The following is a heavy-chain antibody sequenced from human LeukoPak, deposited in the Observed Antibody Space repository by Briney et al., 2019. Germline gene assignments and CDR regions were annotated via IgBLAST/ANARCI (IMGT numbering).Heavy chain of an antibody. D-gene: IGHD6-19*01. V-gene: IGHV3-66*01. CDR2: IYSGGST. CDR1: GFTVSSNY. J-gene: IGHJ4*02. Sequence: GGSLRLSCAASGFTVSSNYMSWVRQAPGKGLEWVSVIYSGGSTYYADSVKGRFTISRDNSKNTLYLQMNSLRAEDTAVYYCARDIAVAPTPDYFDYWGQGTLVTVSS. CDR3: ARDIAVAPTPDYFDY.